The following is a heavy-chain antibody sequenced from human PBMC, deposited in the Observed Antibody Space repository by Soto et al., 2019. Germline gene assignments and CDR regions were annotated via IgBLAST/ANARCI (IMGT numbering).Heavy chain of an antibody. J-gene: IGHJ4*02. D-gene: IGHD4-17*01. CDR1: GYTFTTYD. V-gene: IGHV1-8*01. Sequence: QVQLVQSGAEVKKPGASVKVSCKASGYTFTTYDISWVRQATEQGLEWMGWISPNGANTGYAQNFQRRVTMTRNTSFSTAYMELSSLRSEDTAVYYCAKGDYGDYADYWGQGTLVTVSS. CDR2: ISPNGANT. CDR3: AKGDYGDYADY.